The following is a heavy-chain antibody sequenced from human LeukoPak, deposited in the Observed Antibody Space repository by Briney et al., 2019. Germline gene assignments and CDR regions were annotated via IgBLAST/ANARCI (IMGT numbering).Heavy chain of an antibody. J-gene: IGHJ4*02. CDR1: GFTFSSYA. CDR2: ISYDGSDK. CDR3: ARAVYRSGGYYFDS. V-gene: IGHV3-30*04. D-gene: IGHD6-19*01. Sequence: GGSLRLSCAASGFTFSSYAMQWVRQAPGKGLEWVAVISYDGSDKNYADSVKGRFTISRDNSKNTLYLQMNSLRADDTDVYYCARAVYRSGGYYFDSWGQGTLVIVSS.